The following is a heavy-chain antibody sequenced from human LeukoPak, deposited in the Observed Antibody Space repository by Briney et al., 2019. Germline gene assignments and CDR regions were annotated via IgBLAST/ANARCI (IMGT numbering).Heavy chain of an antibody. CDR2: ISAYNGNT. CDR3: ARAPGGYYDSSGYYFY. J-gene: IGHJ4*02. Sequence: ASVKVSCKASGYTFTSYGISWVRQAPGQGLEWMGWISAYNGNTNYAQKLQGRVTMTTDTSTSTAYMELRSLRSDDTAVYYCARAPGGYYDSSGYYFYWGQGTLVTVSS. CDR1: GYTFTSYG. V-gene: IGHV1-18*01. D-gene: IGHD3-22*01.